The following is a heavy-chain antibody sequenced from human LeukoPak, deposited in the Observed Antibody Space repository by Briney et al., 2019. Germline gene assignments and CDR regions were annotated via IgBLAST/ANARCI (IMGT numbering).Heavy chain of an antibody. CDR3: ARAPGSSPEYYFDY. CDR1: GFTFSSYS. CDR2: ISSSSSYI. J-gene: IGHJ4*02. V-gene: IGHV3-21*01. D-gene: IGHD3-10*01. Sequence: GGSLRLSCAASGFTFSSYSMNWVRQAPGKGLEWVSSISSSSSYIYYADSVKGRFTISRDNAKNSLYLQMNSLRAEDTAVYYCARAPGSSPEYYFDYWGQGTLVTVSS.